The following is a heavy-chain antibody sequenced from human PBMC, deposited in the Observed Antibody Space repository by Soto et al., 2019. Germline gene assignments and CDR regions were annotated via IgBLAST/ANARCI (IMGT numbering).Heavy chain of an antibody. CDR2: IYSGGST. V-gene: IGHV3-53*01. Sequence: EVQLVESGGGLIQPGGSLRLSCAASGFTVSSNYMSWVRQAPGKGLECVSVIYSGGSTYYADSVKVRLTISRDNSKNTLYLQMNSLRAEDTAVYYCARVGYAVTTGGAFDIWGQGTMVTVSS. D-gene: IGHD4-17*01. CDR3: ARVGYAVTTGGAFDI. CDR1: GFTVSSNY. J-gene: IGHJ3*02.